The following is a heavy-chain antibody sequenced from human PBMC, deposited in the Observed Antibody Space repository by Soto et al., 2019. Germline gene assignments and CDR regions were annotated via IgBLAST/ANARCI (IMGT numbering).Heavy chain of an antibody. CDR1: GGTFSSYA. V-gene: IGHV1-69*13. D-gene: IGHD2-15*01. CDR3: ASVETQRYYYGMDV. CDR2: IIPIFGTA. Sequence: SVKVSCKASGGTFSSYAISWVRQAPGQGLEWMGGIIPIFGTADYAQNFQGRVTITADDSTSTAYMELSSLRFEDTAVYYCASVETQRYYYGMDVWGQGTTVTVSS. J-gene: IGHJ6*02.